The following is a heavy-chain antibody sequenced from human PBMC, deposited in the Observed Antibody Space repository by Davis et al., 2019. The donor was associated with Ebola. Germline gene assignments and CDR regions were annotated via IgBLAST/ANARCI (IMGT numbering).Heavy chain of an antibody. D-gene: IGHD5-24*01. J-gene: IGHJ4*02. Sequence: ASVKVSCKASGYTFTSYDINWVRQATGQGLELVGWMNPNSGNTGYAQKFQGRVTMTRNTSISTAYMELSSLRSEDTAVYYCARAPTWSQINYNCFDYWGQGTLVTVSS. CDR1: GYTFTSYD. V-gene: IGHV1-8*02. CDR3: ARAPTWSQINYNCFDY. CDR2: MNPNSGNT.